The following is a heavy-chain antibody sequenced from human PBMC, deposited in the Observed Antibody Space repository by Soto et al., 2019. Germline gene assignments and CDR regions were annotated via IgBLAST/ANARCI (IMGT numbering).Heavy chain of an antibody. V-gene: IGHV3-23*01. D-gene: IGHD3-3*01. CDR1: GFTFNNCS. Sequence: SXRLSCVASGFTFNNCSMNWLRQAPGKGLEWVSIISCSGGSTYYADSVKGRFTISRDKSKNTVYLQMNSLRAEDTAVYYCAKGSGDITIFGVVIGMDVWGQGTTVTVSS. CDR2: ISCSGGST. J-gene: IGHJ6*02. CDR3: AKGSGDITIFGVVIGMDV.